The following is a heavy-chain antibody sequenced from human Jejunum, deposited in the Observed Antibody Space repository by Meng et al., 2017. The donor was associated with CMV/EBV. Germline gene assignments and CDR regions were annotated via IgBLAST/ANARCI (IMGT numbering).Heavy chain of an antibody. CDR2: IYNRGST. CDR1: GGSISSDGYY. D-gene: IGHD2/OR15-2a*01. CDR3: ARDESGAFLDP. V-gene: IGHV4-31*03. Sequence: TCTGSGGSISSDGYYWSWIRQHPGKGLEWIGYIYNRGSTYYNPSLKSRVTMSVDTSKNQFSLNLTSVTAADTAVYYCARDESGAFLDPWGQGTLVTVSS. J-gene: IGHJ5*02.